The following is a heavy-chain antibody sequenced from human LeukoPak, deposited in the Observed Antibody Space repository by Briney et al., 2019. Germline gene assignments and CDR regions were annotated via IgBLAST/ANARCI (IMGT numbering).Heavy chain of an antibody. J-gene: IGHJ4*02. D-gene: IGHD1-14*01. V-gene: IGHV4-31*03. CDR1: GGYISDGGYY. Sequence: SETLSLTCTVSGGYISDGGYYWSWIRQHPGKGLEWIGYIYDSGTTYYSPALQSRVTISVDTSDNKFSLKLRSLTAADTAVYYCARGGDRRGFDYWGQGTLVIVSS. CDR2: IYDSGTT. CDR3: ARGGDRRGFDY.